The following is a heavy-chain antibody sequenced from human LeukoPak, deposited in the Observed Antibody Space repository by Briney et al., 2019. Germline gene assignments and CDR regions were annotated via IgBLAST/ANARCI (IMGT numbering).Heavy chain of an antibody. CDR1: GGSISSSTYY. V-gene: IGHV4-39*07. Sequence: SETLSLTCTVSGGSISSSTYYWGWIRQPPGKRLEWIGTIYYSGSTYYNPSLKSRVTISVDTSKNQFSLKLSSVTAADTAVYYCARTAFGEFAPAHAFDIWGQGTMVTVSS. J-gene: IGHJ3*02. CDR3: ARTAFGEFAPAHAFDI. CDR2: IYYSGST. D-gene: IGHD3-10*01.